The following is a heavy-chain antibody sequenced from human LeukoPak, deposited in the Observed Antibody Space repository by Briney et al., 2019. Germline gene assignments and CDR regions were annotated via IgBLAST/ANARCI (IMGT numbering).Heavy chain of an antibody. CDR2: IKKDGSEK. D-gene: IGHD5-18*01. Sequence: GGSLRLSCAASGFTFSSYWMSWVRQAPGKGLEWVANIKKDGSEKYYVDSVKGRFTISRDNAKTSLYLQMISLKAEDTAVYYCARHLSGVTGYTYGRGIDYWGQGTLVTVSS. CDR1: GFTFSSYW. CDR3: ARHLSGVTGYTYGRGIDY. V-gene: IGHV3-7*01. J-gene: IGHJ4*02.